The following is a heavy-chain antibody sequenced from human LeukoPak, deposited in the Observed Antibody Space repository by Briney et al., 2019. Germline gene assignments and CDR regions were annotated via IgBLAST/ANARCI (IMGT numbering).Heavy chain of an antibody. D-gene: IGHD3-22*01. Sequence: PGGSLRLSCAASGFTFSSYWMSWVCQAPGKGQGWVANIKQDGSEKSYVDSVKGRFTISRDNANNSLYLQMNSLRAEDTAVYYCARDLSIDYDSSGLDYWGQGTLVTVSS. J-gene: IGHJ4*02. V-gene: IGHV3-7*01. CDR3: ARDLSIDYDSSGLDY. CDR2: IKQDGSEK. CDR1: GFTFSSYW.